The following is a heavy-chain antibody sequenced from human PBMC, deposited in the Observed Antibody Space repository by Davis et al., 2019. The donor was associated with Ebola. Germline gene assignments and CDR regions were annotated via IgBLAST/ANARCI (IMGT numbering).Heavy chain of an antibody. CDR2: ISSSSNYI. CDR3: VRDPALVVTGGGWFFGL. Sequence: GESLKISCAASGFIFSSNSMNWVRQAPGKGLEWVSFISSSSNYIYYADSVKGRFTVSRDNAKNSLYLQMNSLRAEDTAVYYCVRDPALVVTGGGWFFGLWGRGTLVTVSS. D-gene: IGHD2-21*02. CDR1: GFIFSSNS. J-gene: IGHJ2*01. V-gene: IGHV3-21*01.